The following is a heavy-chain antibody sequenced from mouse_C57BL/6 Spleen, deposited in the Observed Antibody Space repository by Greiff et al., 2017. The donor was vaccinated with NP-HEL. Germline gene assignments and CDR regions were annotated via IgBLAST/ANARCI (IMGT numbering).Heavy chain of an antibody. D-gene: IGHD1-1*01. J-gene: IGHJ1*03. Sequence: VKLVESGPGLVAPSQSLSITCTASGFSLTSYGVHWVRQPPGKGLEWLVVIWSDGSTTYNSALKTRLSISKDNSKSQVFLRMNSRQTDDTAMYYCARHGTDCYGSRDWYFDVWGTGTTVTVSS. V-gene: IGHV2-6-1*01. CDR3: ARHGTDCYGSRDWYFDV. CDR2: IWSDGST. CDR1: GFSLTSYG.